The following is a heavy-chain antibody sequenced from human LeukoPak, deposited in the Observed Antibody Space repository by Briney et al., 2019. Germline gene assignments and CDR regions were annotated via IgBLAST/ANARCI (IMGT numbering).Heavy chain of an antibody. CDR1: GFTFSSYS. CDR2: ISTSSDTI. Sequence: GGSLRLSCAASGFTFSSYSMNWVRQAPGRGLEWLSYISTSSDTIYYADSVKGRFTTSRDNAQNSLYLQMNSLRAEDTAVYYCARDYLTGGFGDLSSLWDYWGQGTLVTVSS. CDR3: ARDYLTGGFGDLSSLWDY. J-gene: IGHJ4*02. V-gene: IGHV3-48*01. D-gene: IGHD3-16*02.